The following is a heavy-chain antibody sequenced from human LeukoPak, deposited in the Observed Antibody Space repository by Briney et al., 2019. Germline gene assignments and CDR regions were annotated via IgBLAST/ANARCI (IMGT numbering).Heavy chain of an antibody. CDR3: ASLAVAGNWFDP. D-gene: IGHD6-19*01. Sequence: GASVKVSCKASGYTFTSYYMHWVRQAPGQGLEWMGIISPSGGSTSYAQKFQGRVTMTRDMSTSTVYMELSSLRSEDTAVYYCASLAVAGNWFDPWGQGTLVTVSS. CDR2: ISPSGGST. J-gene: IGHJ5*02. V-gene: IGHV1-46*01. CDR1: GYTFTSYY.